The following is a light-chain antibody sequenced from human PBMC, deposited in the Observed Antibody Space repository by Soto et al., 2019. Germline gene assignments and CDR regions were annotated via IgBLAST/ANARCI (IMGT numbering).Light chain of an antibody. J-gene: IGKJ1*01. Sequence: DIQMTQSPSTLSASVGDRVTITCRASQSISSWLAWYQQKKGKAPKLLIYKASSLESGVPSRFRGRGSGTEFTLPLSGLQTGDSETYYCQQYNSYSPTFGQGTQVDIK. V-gene: IGKV1-5*03. CDR2: KAS. CDR3: QQYNSYSPT. CDR1: QSISSW.